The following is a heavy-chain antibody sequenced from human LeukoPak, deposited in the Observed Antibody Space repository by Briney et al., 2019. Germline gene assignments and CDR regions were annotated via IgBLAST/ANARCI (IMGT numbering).Heavy chain of an antibody. Sequence: PGGSLRLSCAASGLSLRNVWMNWLRQAPGKGLEWVGLIKRETDGGTTDFAAPVKGRFTISRDDSKNTLYLQMNRLTSEDTAVYYCAQGSGFYYDYWGQGTLVTVSS. CDR1: GLSLRNVW. CDR3: AQGSGFYYDY. D-gene: IGHD3-22*01. V-gene: IGHV3-15*07. J-gene: IGHJ4*02. CDR2: IKRETDGGTT.